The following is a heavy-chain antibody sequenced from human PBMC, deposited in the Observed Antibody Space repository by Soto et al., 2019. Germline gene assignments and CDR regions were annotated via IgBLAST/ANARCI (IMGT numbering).Heavy chain of an antibody. CDR3: ARGGVLRFLEWLPWFDP. CDR2: IYYSGST. J-gene: IGHJ5*02. D-gene: IGHD3-3*01. Sequence: SETLSLTCTVSGGSISSYYWSWIRQPPGKGLEWIGYIYYSGSTNYNPSLKSRVTISVDTSKNQFSLKLSSVTAADTAVYYCARGGVLRFLEWLPWFDPWGQGTLVTVSS. CDR1: GGSISSYY. V-gene: IGHV4-59*01.